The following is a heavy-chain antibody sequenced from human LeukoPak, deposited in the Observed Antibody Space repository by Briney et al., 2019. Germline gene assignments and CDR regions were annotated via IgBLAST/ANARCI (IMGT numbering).Heavy chain of an antibody. CDR2: IGAYNGNT. D-gene: IGHD3-16*01. CDR3: ARDRGGALFDP. CDR1: GYTFTSYY. V-gene: IGHV1-18*04. J-gene: IGHJ5*02. Sequence: ASVKVSCKASGYTFTSYYMHWVRQAPGQGLEWMGWIGAYNGNTNYAQKLQGRVTMTTDTSTSTAYMELRSLRSDDTAVYYCARDRGGALFDPWGQGTLVTVSS.